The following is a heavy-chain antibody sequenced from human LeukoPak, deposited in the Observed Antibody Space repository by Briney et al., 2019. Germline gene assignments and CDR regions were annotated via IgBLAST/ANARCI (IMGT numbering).Heavy chain of an antibody. Sequence: ASVKVSCKASGYTFTSYDINWVRQAPGQGLEWMGWINPNSGGTNYAQKFQGRVTMTRDTSISTAYMELSRLRSDDTAVYYCARSVSDAFDIWGQGTMVTVSS. CDR2: INPNSGGT. V-gene: IGHV1-2*02. CDR3: ARSVSDAFDI. CDR1: GYTFTSYD. J-gene: IGHJ3*02.